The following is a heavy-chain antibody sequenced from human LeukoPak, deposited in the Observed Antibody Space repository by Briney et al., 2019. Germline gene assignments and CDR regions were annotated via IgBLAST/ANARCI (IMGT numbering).Heavy chain of an antibody. D-gene: IGHD2-21*02. Sequence: GESLKISCKGSGYSFTTYWIGWVRQMPGKGLEWMGIIYPGDSDTRYSPSFQGQVTFSADKSISTAYLQWTSLKASDTAIYYCARQPLVRDCGGDCEFDYWGQGTRVSVSS. V-gene: IGHV5-51*01. CDR1: GYSFTTYW. CDR2: IYPGDSDT. CDR3: ARQPLVRDCGGDCEFDY. J-gene: IGHJ4*02.